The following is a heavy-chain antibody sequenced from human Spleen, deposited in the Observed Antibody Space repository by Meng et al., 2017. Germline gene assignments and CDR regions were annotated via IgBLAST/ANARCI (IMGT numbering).Heavy chain of an antibody. V-gene: IGHV4-34*01. Sequence: QVPRRQGGAGLLKPSETLSLTCVVSGGSFSDYYWSWIRQPPGKGLEWIGEINHSGSTNYNPSLESRATISVDTSQNNLSLKLSSVTAADSAVYYCARGPTTMAHDFDYWGQGTLVTVSS. D-gene: IGHD4-11*01. CDR3: ARGPTTMAHDFDY. CDR1: GGSFSDYY. J-gene: IGHJ4*02. CDR2: INHSGST.